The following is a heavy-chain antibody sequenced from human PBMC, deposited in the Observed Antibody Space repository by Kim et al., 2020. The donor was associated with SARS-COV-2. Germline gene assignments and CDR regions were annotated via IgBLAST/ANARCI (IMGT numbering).Heavy chain of an antibody. CDR3: ARGKEKEGSPPW. CDR2: ISSGGTIK. J-gene: IGHJ4*02. CDR1: EVTFSTYE. Sequence: GGSLRLSCAASEVTFSTYEMFWVRQAPGKGLEWVSYISSGGTIKHYADSVKGRFTISRDNAKNSLYLQMNSLRVEDMAVYYCARGKEKEGSPPWWGQGTLVTVSS. V-gene: IGHV3-48*03.